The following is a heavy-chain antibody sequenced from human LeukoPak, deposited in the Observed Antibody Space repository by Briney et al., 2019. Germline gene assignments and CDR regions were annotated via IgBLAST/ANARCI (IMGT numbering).Heavy chain of an antibody. D-gene: IGHD3-9*01. J-gene: IGHJ4*02. CDR1: GFTFSNYS. Sequence: PGGSLRLSCAASGFTFSNYSMSWVRQAPGKGLESLSAITGSGGTPSYAHSVNGRLTTSRTKAKNTMYLQMNTLRADVTAVYSCAKWGDFDVLAGYYDSEYWGQGTLVTVSS. V-gene: IGHV3-23*01. CDR2: ITGSGGTP. CDR3: AKWGDFDVLAGYYDSEY.